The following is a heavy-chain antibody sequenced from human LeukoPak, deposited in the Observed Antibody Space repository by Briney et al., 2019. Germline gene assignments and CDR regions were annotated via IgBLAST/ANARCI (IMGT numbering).Heavy chain of an antibody. D-gene: IGHD5-24*01. V-gene: IGHV1-8*02. CDR2: MNPNSGNT. CDR3: ARGRSVRWLPMAGMSY. J-gene: IGHJ4*02. CDR1: GYTFTSYD. Sequence: ASVKVSCKASGYTFTSYDINWVRQATGQGLEWMGWMNPNSGNTGYAQKFQGRVTMTRNTSISTAYMELSSLRSEDTAVYYCARGRSVRWLPMAGMSYWGQGTLVTASS.